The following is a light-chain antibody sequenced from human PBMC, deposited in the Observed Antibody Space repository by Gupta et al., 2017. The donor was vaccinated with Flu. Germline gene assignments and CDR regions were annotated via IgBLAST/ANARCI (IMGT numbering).Light chain of an antibody. CDR3: QQGYSPPWT. J-gene: IGKJ1*01. CDR2: GAS. V-gene: IGKV1-39*01. Sequence: DIQMTQSPPSLSAFEGDRITVTCRASDNIFTYLSWYQQRPGKAPKLLIYGASNLQSGVPSRFSGSGSGTNFSLTINSLRPEDFAVYFCQQGYSPPWTFGQGTMV. CDR1: DNIFTY.